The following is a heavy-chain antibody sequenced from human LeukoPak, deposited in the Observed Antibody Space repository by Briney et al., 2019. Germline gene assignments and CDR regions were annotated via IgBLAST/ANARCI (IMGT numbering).Heavy chain of an antibody. D-gene: IGHD6-19*01. Sequence: QSGGSLRLSCAASGFTFSSYEMNWVRQAPGKGLEWVSYISSSGSTIYYADSVKGRFTISRDNAKNTLYLQMNSLRAEDTAVYYCAREPGARYSSGWSLDYRGQGTLVTVSS. CDR3: AREPGARYSSGWSLDY. V-gene: IGHV3-48*03. CDR1: GFTFSSYE. CDR2: ISSSGSTI. J-gene: IGHJ4*02.